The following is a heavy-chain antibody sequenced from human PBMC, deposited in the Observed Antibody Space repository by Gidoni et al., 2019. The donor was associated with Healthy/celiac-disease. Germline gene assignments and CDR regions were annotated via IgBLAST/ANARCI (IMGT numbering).Heavy chain of an antibody. CDR1: GYTFTSSA. CDR2: INAGNGNT. V-gene: IGHV1-3*01. Sequence: QVQLVQSGAEVKKPGASVKVSCKASGYTFTSSATHWVRQAPGQRLEWMGWINAGNGNTKYSQKFQGRVTITRDTSASTAYMELSSLRSEDTAVYYCARGRRDYGDYPHFDYWGQGTLVTVSS. J-gene: IGHJ4*02. CDR3: ARGRRDYGDYPHFDY. D-gene: IGHD4-17*01.